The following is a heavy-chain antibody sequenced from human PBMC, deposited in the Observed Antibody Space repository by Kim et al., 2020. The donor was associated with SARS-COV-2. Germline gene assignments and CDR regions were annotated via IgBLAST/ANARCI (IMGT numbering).Heavy chain of an antibody. J-gene: IGHJ5*02. V-gene: IGHV3-64*01. CDR3: ARGRGFDP. D-gene: IGHD3-10*01. Sequence: GGSTYYAKSVKGRFTISRDNSKNTLYLQMGSLRAEDMAVYYCARGRGFDPWGQGTLVTVSS. CDR2: GGST.